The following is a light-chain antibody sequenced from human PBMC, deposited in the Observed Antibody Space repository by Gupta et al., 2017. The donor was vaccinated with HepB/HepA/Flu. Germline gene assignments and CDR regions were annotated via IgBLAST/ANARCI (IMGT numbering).Light chain of an antibody. CDR2: VVS. CDR3: MQGLHPPRT. Sequence: DIVMTQFPLSLPVTPGEPASISCRSSQSLLNSNGYHYLDWYVQKPGQSPQLLISVVSLRASGVPDRFSGSGSGTDFTLTISRVEAEDFGVYYCMQGLHPPRTFGGGTKVEIK. V-gene: IGKV2-28*01. J-gene: IGKJ4*01. CDR1: QSLLNSNGYHY.